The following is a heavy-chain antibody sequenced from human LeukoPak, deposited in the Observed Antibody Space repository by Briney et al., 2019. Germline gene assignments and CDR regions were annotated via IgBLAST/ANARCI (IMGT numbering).Heavy chain of an antibody. CDR2: FYHSVST. Sequence: KPSETLSLTCTVSGNSINRGYYWGWIRQPPGKGLEWIGSFYHSVSTYYNPSLKSRVTISVDPSKNQFSLKLSSVTAADTAVYYCARDMRSGNSYYFDSWGQGTLVTVSS. J-gene: IGHJ4*02. CDR3: ARDMRSGNSYYFDS. D-gene: IGHD4-23*01. V-gene: IGHV4-38-2*02. CDR1: GNSINRGYY.